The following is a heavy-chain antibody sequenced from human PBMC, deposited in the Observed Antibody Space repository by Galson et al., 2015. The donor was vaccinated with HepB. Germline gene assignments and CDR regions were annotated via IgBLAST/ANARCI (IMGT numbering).Heavy chain of an antibody. CDR1: GFSLSTSGMC. V-gene: IGHV2-70*01. CDR2: IDWDDDK. D-gene: IGHD3-3*01. CDR3: ARMETIFGVVKGLDP. Sequence: PALVKPTQTLTLTCTFSGFSLSTSGMCVSWIRQPPGKALEWLALIDWDDDKYYSTSLKTRLTISKDTSKNQVVLTMTNMDPVDTATYYCARMETIFGVVKGLDPWGQGTLVTVSS. J-gene: IGHJ5*02.